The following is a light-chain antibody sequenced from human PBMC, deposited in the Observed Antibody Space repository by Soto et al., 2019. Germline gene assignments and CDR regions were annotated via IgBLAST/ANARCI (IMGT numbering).Light chain of an antibody. CDR1: QSVSSN. Sequence: EIVLTQSPATLSVSPGERATLSCRASQSVSSNLAWYQQKPGQAPRLVIYGASTRATGIPARFSGSGSGTEFTLTISSLQSEDFAVYYCQHYNKLPLTFGGGAKVETK. J-gene: IGKJ4*01. CDR2: GAS. CDR3: QHYNKLPLT. V-gene: IGKV3-15*01.